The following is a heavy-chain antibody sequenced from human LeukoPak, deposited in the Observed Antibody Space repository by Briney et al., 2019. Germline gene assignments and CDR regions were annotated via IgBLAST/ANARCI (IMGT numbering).Heavy chain of an antibody. D-gene: IGHD3-10*01. CDR2: IKSDGSNS. J-gene: IGHJ4*02. Sequence: QPGGSLRLSCAASGFTFSTYWMHWVRQAPGTGLVWVSRIKSDGSNSNYAACVKGRFTISRDNAKNTLYLQMNSLRAEDTVVYHCVRVGGRSSIGGDCWGQGTLVTVSS. CDR1: GFTFSTYW. CDR3: VRVGGRSSIGGDC. V-gene: IGHV3-74*01.